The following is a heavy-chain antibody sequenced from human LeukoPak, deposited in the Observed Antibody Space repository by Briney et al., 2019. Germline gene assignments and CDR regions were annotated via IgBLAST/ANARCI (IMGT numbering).Heavy chain of an antibody. CDR3: AKLCRPLSLPIDI. Sequence: SETLSLTCTVSGGSISSGGYYWSWIRQHPGKGLEWIGYIYYSGSTYYNPSLKSRVTISVDTSKNQFSLKLSSVTAADTAVYYCAKLCRPLSLPIDIWGQGTMVTVSS. J-gene: IGHJ3*02. CDR1: GGSISSGGYY. CDR2: IYYSGST. D-gene: IGHD2/OR15-2a*01. V-gene: IGHV4-31*03.